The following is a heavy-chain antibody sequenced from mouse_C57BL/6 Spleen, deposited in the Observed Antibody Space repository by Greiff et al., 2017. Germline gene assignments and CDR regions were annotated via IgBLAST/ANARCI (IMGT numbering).Heavy chain of an antibody. D-gene: IGHD1-1*01. CDR3: ARYGSSLFDY. V-gene: IGHV1-64*01. Sequence: QVQLQQPGAELVKPGASVKLSCKASGYTFTSYWMHWVKQRPGQGLEWIGIIHPNSGSTNYNEKFKSKATLTVNKSSSPAYVQLSSLTSEDSAVYYCARYGSSLFDYWGQGTTLTVSS. J-gene: IGHJ2*01. CDR1: GYTFTSYW. CDR2: IHPNSGST.